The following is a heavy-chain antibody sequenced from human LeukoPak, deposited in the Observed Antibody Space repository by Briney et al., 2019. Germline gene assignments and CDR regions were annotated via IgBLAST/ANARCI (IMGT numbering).Heavy chain of an antibody. V-gene: IGHV1-18*01. D-gene: IGHD4-17*01. CDR1: GYTLTSYG. J-gene: IGHJ4*02. CDR3: ARGAYGDK. CDR2: ISTQSGNT. Sequence: ALVKVSCKASGYTLTSYGINWMRQAPGQGLEWMGWISTQSGNTNYAQKVQGRLTLTTDRSTNTAYMELRSLRSDDTAVYYCARGAYGDKWGQGTMVTVSS.